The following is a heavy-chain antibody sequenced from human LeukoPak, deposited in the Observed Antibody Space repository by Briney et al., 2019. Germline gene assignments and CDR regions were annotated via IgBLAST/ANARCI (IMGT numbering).Heavy chain of an antibody. CDR1: GYTFTGYY. CDR2: INPNSGGT. CDR3: AIPYYYDSSGYLRWNWFDP. D-gene: IGHD3-22*01. Sequence: ASVKVSCKASGYTFTGYYMHWVRQAPGQGLERMGRINPNSGGTNYAQKFQGRVTMTRDTSISTAYMELSRLRSDDTAVYYCAIPYYYDSSGYLRWNWFDPWGQGTLVTVSS. J-gene: IGHJ5*02. V-gene: IGHV1-2*06.